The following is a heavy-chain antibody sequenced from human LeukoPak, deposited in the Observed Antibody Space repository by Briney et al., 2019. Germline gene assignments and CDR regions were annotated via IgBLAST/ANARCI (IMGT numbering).Heavy chain of an antibody. CDR2: IYYSGST. Sequence: SETLSLTCTVSGGSISSYYWSWIRQPPGKGLEWIGYIYYSGSTNYNPSLKSRVTISVDTSKNQFSLKLSSVTAADTAVCYCARRYSGYPTNWFDPWGQGTLVTVSS. CDR1: GGSISSYY. V-gene: IGHV4-59*01. J-gene: IGHJ5*02. D-gene: IGHD5-12*01. CDR3: ARRYSGYPTNWFDP.